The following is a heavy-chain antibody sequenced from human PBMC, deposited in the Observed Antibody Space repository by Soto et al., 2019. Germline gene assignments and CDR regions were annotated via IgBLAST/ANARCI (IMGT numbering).Heavy chain of an antibody. Sequence: QVQLVQSGAEVKKPGSSVKVSCQTSGGTFTTSTISWVRQAPGQGLEWMGGIIPVFGTPSYAQKFQGRVTMIADKSSSTAYMELRNLRSEDTAMYYCARPADYVSGFSQWGQETLVTVSS. CDR3: ARPADYVSGFSQ. V-gene: IGHV1-69*06. D-gene: IGHD3-16*01. CDR2: IIPVFGTP. J-gene: IGHJ4*02. CDR1: GGTFTTST.